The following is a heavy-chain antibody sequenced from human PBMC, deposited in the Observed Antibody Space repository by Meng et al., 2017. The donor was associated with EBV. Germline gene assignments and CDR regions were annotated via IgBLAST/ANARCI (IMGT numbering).Heavy chain of an antibody. V-gene: IGHV4-59*01. CDR2: VHERGNS. CDR1: GGAMSPYY. Sequence: QLRESGPGLVRPSEXLSLTCTVSGGAMSPYYWNWIRQFPEKGLEWIGYVHERGNSNYNPSLRDRVTISLDTSKNQFSLELNSVTAADTALYYCARLNQFLEWDFDYWGRGTLVTVSS. D-gene: IGHD3-3*01. CDR3: ARLNQFLEWDFDY. J-gene: IGHJ4*02.